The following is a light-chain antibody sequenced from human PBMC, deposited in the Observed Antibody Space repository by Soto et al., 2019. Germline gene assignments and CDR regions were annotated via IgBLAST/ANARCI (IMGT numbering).Light chain of an antibody. CDR3: AAWDDSLSGPLV. V-gene: IGLV1-47*01. J-gene: IGLJ2*01. Sequence: QSVLTQPPSASGTPGQRVTISCSGSSSNIGSNYVYWYQQLPGTAPKLLIYRNNQRPSGVPGRFSGSKSGTSDSLAISGLRSEDEADYDCAAWDDSLSGPLVFGGGTKLTVL. CDR2: RNN. CDR1: SSNIGSNY.